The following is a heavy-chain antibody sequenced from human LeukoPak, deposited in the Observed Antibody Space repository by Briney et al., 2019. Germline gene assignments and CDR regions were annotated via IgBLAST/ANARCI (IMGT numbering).Heavy chain of an antibody. CDR1: GYTFTGYF. D-gene: IGHD3-10*01. CDR3: ARAQYYYPHHYYVY. CDR2: INPNSGDT. J-gene: IGHJ4*02. V-gene: IGHV1-2*02. Sequence: GASVKVSCKASGYTFTGYFMNWVRQAPGQGLEWMGWINPNSGDTTYAQKFQGRVTMTRDTSTSTAYMELSRLRSDDTAVYYCARAQYYYPHHYYVYWGQGTLVTFSS.